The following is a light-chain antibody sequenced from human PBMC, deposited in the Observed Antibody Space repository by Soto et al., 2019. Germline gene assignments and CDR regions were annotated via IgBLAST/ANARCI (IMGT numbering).Light chain of an antibody. CDR1: QSVSSY. V-gene: IGKV3-11*01. J-gene: IGKJ5*01. Sequence: EIVLTQSPATLSLSPGERATLSCRASQSVSSYLACYQQKHGQAPRRLIYDASNRATGIPARFSGSGSGTDVTLTIISLEPEDFAVYYCQQRNNWPPWITFGQGTRLEIK. CDR2: DAS. CDR3: QQRNNWPPWIT.